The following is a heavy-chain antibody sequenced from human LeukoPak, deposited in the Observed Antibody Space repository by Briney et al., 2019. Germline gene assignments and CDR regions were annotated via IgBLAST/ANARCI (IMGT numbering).Heavy chain of an antibody. V-gene: IGHV1-69*13. D-gene: IGHD3-9*01. J-gene: IGHJ4*02. CDR3: ARDNHYDILTGPLPLDY. CDR2: IIPIFGTA. Sequence: ASVKVSCKASGGTFSSCAISWVRQAPGQGLEWMGGIIPIFGTANYAQKFQGRVTITADESTSTAYMELSSLRSEDTAVYYCARDNHYDILTGPLPLDYWGQGTLVTVSS. CDR1: GGTFSSCA.